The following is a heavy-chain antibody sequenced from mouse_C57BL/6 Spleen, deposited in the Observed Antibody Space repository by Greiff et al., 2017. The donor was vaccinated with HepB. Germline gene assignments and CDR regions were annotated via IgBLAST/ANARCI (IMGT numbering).Heavy chain of an antibody. V-gene: IGHV1-64*01. CDR2: IHPNSGST. Sequence: QVQLQQPGAELVKPGASVKLSCKASGYTFTSYWMHWVKQRPGQGLEWIGMIHPNSGSTNYNEKFKSKATLTVDKSSSTAYMQLSSLTSEDSAVYYCARPTMVTTRRGDYFDYWGQGTTLTVSS. J-gene: IGHJ2*01. D-gene: IGHD2-2*01. CDR3: ARPTMVTTRRGDYFDY. CDR1: GYTFTSYW.